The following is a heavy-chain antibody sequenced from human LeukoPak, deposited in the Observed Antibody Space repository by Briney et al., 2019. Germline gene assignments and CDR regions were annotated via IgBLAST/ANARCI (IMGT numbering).Heavy chain of an antibody. Sequence: PGGSLRLTCADSGFTFSSYWMSWVRQAPGKGLEWVANIKQDGSEKYYVDSVKGRFTISRDNAKNSLYLQMNSLSAEDAAVYYCARYSSSWYIYYYYYYMDVWGKGTTVTVSS. CDR3: ARYSSSWYIYYYYYYMDV. V-gene: IGHV3-7*01. CDR1: GFTFSSYW. D-gene: IGHD6-13*01. CDR2: IKQDGSEK. J-gene: IGHJ6*03.